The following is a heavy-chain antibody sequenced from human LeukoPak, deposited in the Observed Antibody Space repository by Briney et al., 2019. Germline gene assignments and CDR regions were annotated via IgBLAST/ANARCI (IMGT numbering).Heavy chain of an antibody. D-gene: IGHD1-26*01. CDR1: GFTFSTYS. Sequence: GGSLRLSCAASGFTFSTYSMNWVRQAPGKGLEWVSYISSTSSYIYYADSVKGRFTISRDNAKNSLYLQMNSLRAEDTAVYYCARDIRPDSMVGATESDTFEIWGQGTMVTVSS. CDR2: ISSTSSYI. CDR3: ARDIRPDSMVGATESDTFEI. V-gene: IGHV3-21*01. J-gene: IGHJ3*02.